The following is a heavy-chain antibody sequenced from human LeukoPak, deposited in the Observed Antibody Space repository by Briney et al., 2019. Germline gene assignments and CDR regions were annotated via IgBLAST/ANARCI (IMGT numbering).Heavy chain of an antibody. Sequence: EASVKVSCKASGYTFTSYGINWVRQAPGQGLEWMGWISAYNGNTNSAQKLQDRVTMTTDTSTSTAFLELRSLRSDDTAVYYCARGGAYGSGSYFDYWGQGTLVTVSS. D-gene: IGHD3-10*01. V-gene: IGHV1-18*04. J-gene: IGHJ4*02. CDR3: ARGGAYGSGSYFDY. CDR2: ISAYNGNT. CDR1: GYTFTSYG.